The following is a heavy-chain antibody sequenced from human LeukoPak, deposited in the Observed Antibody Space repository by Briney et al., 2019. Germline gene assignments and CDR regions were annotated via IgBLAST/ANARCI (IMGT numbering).Heavy chain of an antibody. D-gene: IGHD3-10*01. CDR2: IRSKANSYAT. CDR1: GFTFSGSA. V-gene: IGHV3-73*01. CDR3: TRHAPSGSG. Sequence: TGGSLRLSCAASGFTFSGSAMNWVRQASGKGLEWVGRIRSKANSYATAYAASVKGRFTISRDDSKNTAYLQMNSLKTEDTAVYYCTRHAPSGSGWGQGTLVTVSS. J-gene: IGHJ4*02.